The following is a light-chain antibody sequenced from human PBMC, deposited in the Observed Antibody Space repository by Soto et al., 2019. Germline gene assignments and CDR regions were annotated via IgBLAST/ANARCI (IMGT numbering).Light chain of an antibody. Sequence: DIQMTQSPSTLSANVGDRVTITCRASQSINSWLAWYQQIPGKAPKLLIHKASNLESGVPSRFSGSGSGTEFTLTVSSLQPDDFATYYCQHYETYPWTFGQGTKVDIK. J-gene: IGKJ1*01. CDR1: QSINSW. V-gene: IGKV1-5*03. CDR2: KAS. CDR3: QHYETYPWT.